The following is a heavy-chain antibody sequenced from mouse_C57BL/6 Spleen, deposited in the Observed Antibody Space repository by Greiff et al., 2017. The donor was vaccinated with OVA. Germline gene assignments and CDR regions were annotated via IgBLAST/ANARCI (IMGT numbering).Heavy chain of an antibody. CDR2: INYVGSSI. D-gene: IGHD1-1*01. V-gene: IGHV5-16*01. CDR3: AREGVYYYDDY. CDR1: GFTFSDYY. Sequence: EVMLVDSEGGLVQPGSSMKLSCTVSGFTFSDYYMAWVRKVPEKGLEWVAKINYVGSSIYYLDSLRRRLIISRDNAKNMLYLQMSSLKSEDTATFYCAREGVYYYDDYWGQSTTLAVSS. J-gene: IGHJ2*01.